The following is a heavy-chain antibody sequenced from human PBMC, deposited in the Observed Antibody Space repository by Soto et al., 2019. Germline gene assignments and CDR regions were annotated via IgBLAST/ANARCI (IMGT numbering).Heavy chain of an antibody. CDR3: ARGVAMIAVVNSLDFEAFDI. Sequence: PSQTLSLTCAISGGSLSSNSWNWIRQSPSRGLEWLGRTYYRSKWYNDYAISVKSRITINPDTSRTQFSLQLNSVTPEDTAVYYCARGVAMIAVVNSLDFEAFDIWGQGTMVTVSS. CDR2: TYYRSKWYN. J-gene: IGHJ3*02. D-gene: IGHD3-22*01. V-gene: IGHV6-1*01. CDR1: GGSLSSNS.